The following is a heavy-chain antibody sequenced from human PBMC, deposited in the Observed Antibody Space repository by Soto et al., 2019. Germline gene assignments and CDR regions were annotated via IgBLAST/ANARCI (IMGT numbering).Heavy chain of an antibody. CDR1: GGSISSSSYY. Sequence: QLQLQESGPGLVKPSETLSLTCTVSGGSISSSSYYWGWIRQPPGKGQEWIGNIYYSGSTHYNQSLKCQFTNSVDTSKPQFSQQLSSLTAAHTAVYYCASRIGYSYGAVPFDICRQLTMVTLSS. V-gene: IGHV4-39*01. J-gene: IGHJ3*02. CDR2: IYYSGST. CDR3: ASRIGYSYGAVPFDI. D-gene: IGHD5-18*01.